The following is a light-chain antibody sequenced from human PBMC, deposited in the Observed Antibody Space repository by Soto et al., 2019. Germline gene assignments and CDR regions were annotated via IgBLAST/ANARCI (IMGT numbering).Light chain of an antibody. J-gene: IGKJ4*01. CDR1: RGISTF. CDR2: AAS. Sequence: DIPFTRSPSGLSASVGYRVTMTCRPSRGISTFLAWYQQKPGKAPKLLIYAASILQSGVPSRFRGSGSGTDFTLTSSRLQTEDFAPYFCKQLNSYPLTFGGGTKVDIK. V-gene: IGKV1-9*01. CDR3: KQLNSYPLT.